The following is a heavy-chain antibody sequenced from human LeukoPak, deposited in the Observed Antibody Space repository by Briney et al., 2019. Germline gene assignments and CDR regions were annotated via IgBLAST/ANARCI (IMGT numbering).Heavy chain of an antibody. J-gene: IGHJ4*02. V-gene: IGHV1-18*01. CDR3: ARDPYSRPDY. CDR2: IIAYNGNT. Sequence: QXLEWMGWIIAYNGNTNYAQKLQGRVTMTTDTSTSTAYMELRSLRSDDTAVYYCARDPYSRPDYWGQGTLVTVSS. D-gene: IGHD2-15*01.